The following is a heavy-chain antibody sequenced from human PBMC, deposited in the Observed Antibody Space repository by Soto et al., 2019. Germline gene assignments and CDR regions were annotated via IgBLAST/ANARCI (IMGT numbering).Heavy chain of an antibody. D-gene: IGHD3-10*01. J-gene: IGHJ6*02. Sequence: GGSLRLSCAASGFTFSSYGMHWVRQAPGKGLEWVAVIWYDGSNKYYADSVKGRFTISRDNSKNTLYLQMNSLRAEDTAVYYCATQVGEDHYYYGMDVWGQGTTVTVSS. V-gene: IGHV3-33*01. CDR1: GFTFSSYG. CDR2: IWYDGSNK. CDR3: ATQVGEDHYYYGMDV.